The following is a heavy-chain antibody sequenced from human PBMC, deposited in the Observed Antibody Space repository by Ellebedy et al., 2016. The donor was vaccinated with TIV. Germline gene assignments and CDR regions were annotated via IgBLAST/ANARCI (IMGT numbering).Heavy chain of an antibody. V-gene: IGHV1-18*04. CDR3: ARTHYRFGIIDYLDY. CDR2: ISAYNGNT. D-gene: IGHD3-10*01. Sequence: AASVKVSCKAYDNSFTRFGFTWVRQAPGQGLEWMGWISAYNGNTKYAQMFQDSFTMTTDTSTKTVYMELRSLRSDDTALYYCARTHYRFGIIDYLDYWGQGTLVTVSS. CDR1: DNSFTRFG. J-gene: IGHJ4*02.